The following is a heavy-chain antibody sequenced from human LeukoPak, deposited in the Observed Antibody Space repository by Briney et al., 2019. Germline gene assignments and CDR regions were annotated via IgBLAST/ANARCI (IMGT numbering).Heavy chain of an antibody. J-gene: IGHJ3*02. CDR2: IWYDGSNK. D-gene: IGHD3-3*01. CDR1: GFTFSSYG. CDR3: ARDSTPADYDFWSGYDDAFDI. Sequence: PGGSLRLSCAASGFTFSSYGMHWVRQAPGKGLEWVAVIWYDGSNKYYADSVKGRFTISRDNSKNTLYLQMNSLRAEDTAVYYCARDSTPADYDFWSGYDDAFDIWGQGTMVTVSS. V-gene: IGHV3-33*08.